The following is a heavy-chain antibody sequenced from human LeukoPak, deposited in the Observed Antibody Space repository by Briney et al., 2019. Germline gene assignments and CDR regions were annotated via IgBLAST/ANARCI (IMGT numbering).Heavy chain of an antibody. J-gene: IGHJ3*02. CDR3: ARGGPSWWYGFDT. CDR1: GGSVSRVSLY. CDR2: VYYTGST. D-gene: IGHD2-15*01. V-gene: IGHV4-61*01. Sequence: PSETLSLTCTVSGGSVSRVSLYWAWIRQSPGKGLEWIGYVYYTGSTNYNPSLKSRVSISIDTSKNQFSLKLNSVTAADMAVYYCARGGPSWWYGFDTWGQGTMVTVSS.